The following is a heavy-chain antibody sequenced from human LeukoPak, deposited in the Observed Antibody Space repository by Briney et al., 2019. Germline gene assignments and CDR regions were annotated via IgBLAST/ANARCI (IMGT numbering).Heavy chain of an antibody. V-gene: IGHV7-4-1*02. J-gene: IGHJ4*02. CDR2: INTNTGNP. CDR1: GYTFTSYA. CDR3: AREGTDGLWFGETSGVSSFDY. Sequence: ASVKVSCKASGYTFTSYAMNWVRQAPGQGLEWMGWINTNTGNPTYAQGFTGRFVFSLDTSVSTAYLQISSLKAEDTAVYYCAREGTDGLWFGETSGVSSFDYWGQGTLVTVSS. D-gene: IGHD3-10*01.